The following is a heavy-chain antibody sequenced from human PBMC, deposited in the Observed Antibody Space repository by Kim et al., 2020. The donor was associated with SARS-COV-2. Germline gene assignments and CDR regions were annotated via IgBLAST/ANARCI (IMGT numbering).Heavy chain of an antibody. Sequence: CAASGLPFRSYGIHWVRQVQGKGLVWVARINGDGSKITYAEFVEGRFTISRDNSKNILYLHMNFVRAEDTAIYYCARVPEKHDFWGGYSLDTGY. CDR3: ARVPEKHDFWGGYSLDTGY. D-gene: IGHD3-3*01. CDR1: GLPFRSYG. CDR2: INGDGSKI. J-gene: IGHJ4*03. V-gene: IGHV3-74*03.